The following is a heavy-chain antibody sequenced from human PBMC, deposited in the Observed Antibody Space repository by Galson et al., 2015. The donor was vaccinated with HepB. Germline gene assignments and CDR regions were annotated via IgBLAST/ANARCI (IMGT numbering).Heavy chain of an antibody. D-gene: IGHD3-10*01. CDR2: IYSGGST. CDR3: ARGPDHESYYGSGSPDFDY. V-gene: IGHV3-53*04. CDR1: GFTVSSNY. Sequence: SLRLSCAASGFTVSSNYMSWVRQAPGKGLEWVSVIYSGGSTYYADSVKGRFTISRHNSKNTLYLQMNSLRAEDTAVYYCARGPDHESYYGSGSPDFDYWGQGALVTVSS. J-gene: IGHJ4*02.